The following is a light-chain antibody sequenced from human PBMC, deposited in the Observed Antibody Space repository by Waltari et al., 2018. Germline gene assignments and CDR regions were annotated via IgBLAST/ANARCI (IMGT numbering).Light chain of an antibody. CDR2: WAS. CDR3: QQYYKTPYT. V-gene: IGKV4-1*01. Sequence: DTVMTQSPDSLAVSLGERATINCRSSQSLLYSSNNENYLAWFQQRPGQPPKLLIYWASTRESGVPDRFSGSGSGTDFTLTISSLQAEDVAIYYCQQYYKTPYTFGQGTKVEIK. CDR1: QSLLYSSNNENY. J-gene: IGKJ2*01.